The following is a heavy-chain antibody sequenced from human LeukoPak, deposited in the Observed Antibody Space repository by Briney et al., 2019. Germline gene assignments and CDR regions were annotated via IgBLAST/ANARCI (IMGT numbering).Heavy chain of an antibody. CDR3: ARLYCGRDCLPFYYYYYYMDV. Sequence: SETLSLTCTVSGDSISGYYWSWIRQPPGKGLEWIGYIDYSGSTNYNPSLKSRVTMSVDASKNQFSLKLTSVTAADTAVYYCARLYCGRDCLPFYYYYYYMDVWGKGSTVTVSS. V-gene: IGHV4-59*01. CDR2: IDYSGST. J-gene: IGHJ6*03. CDR1: GDSISGYY. D-gene: IGHD2-21*02.